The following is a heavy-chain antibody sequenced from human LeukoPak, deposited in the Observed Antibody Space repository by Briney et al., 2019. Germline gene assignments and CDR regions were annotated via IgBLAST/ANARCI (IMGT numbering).Heavy chain of an antibody. CDR1: GYTFTSYY. Sequence: ASVKVSCNASGYTFTSYYMHWVRQAPGQGLEWMGIINPSGGSTSYAQKFQGRVTMTRDTSTSTVYMELSSLRSEDTAVYYCAREVPGGYYFLFEYYFDYWGQGTLVTVSS. CDR3: AREVPGGYYFLFEYYFDY. J-gene: IGHJ4*02. CDR2: INPSGGST. V-gene: IGHV1-46*01. D-gene: IGHD2/OR15-2a*01.